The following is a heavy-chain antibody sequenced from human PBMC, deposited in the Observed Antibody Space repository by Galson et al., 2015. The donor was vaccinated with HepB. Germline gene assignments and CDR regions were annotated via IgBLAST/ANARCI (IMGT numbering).Heavy chain of an antibody. CDR1: GFTFNNAW. Sequence: SLRLSCAASGFTFNNAWMNWVRQAPGKGLEWDGRIKSKTDSTTTEYAAPEKGRFTISRDDSRNTLYLQMNSLRTDDTAVYYCTTDVYFSSYWSWLDPWGQGTLVTVSS. V-gene: IGHV3-15*01. CDR3: TTDVYFSSYWSWLDP. CDR2: IKSKTDSTTT. J-gene: IGHJ5*02. D-gene: IGHD2-2*01.